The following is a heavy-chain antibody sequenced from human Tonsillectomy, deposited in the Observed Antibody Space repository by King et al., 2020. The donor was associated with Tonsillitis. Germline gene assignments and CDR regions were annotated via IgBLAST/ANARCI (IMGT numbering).Heavy chain of an antibody. J-gene: IGHJ4*02. D-gene: IGHD2-2*01. Sequence: VQLVESGGGLIQPGGSLRLSCVVSGVTVSSFSMSWVRQAPGKGLEWVSVLYGSGPTYYADSGKGRFTISSDNSNNTLYLQKNNLRVEDTAVYYCTSGGGNASSFEDYFDYWGQGTLVTVSS. V-gene: IGHV3-53*01. CDR1: GVTVSSFS. CDR2: LYGSGPT. CDR3: TSGGGNASSFEDYFDY.